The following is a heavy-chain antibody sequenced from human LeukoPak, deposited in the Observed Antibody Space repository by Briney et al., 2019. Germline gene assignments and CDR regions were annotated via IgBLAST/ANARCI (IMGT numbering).Heavy chain of an antibody. CDR3: ARDAGYCSGGSCYPGQFDY. Sequence: PGGSLRLSCAASGFTFSTYWMSWVRQAPGKGLEWVAQIKSDGSDKYYVDSVKGRFTISRDNSKNTLYLQMNSLRAEDTAVYYCARDAGYCSGGSCYPGQFDYWGQGTLVTVSS. CDR2: IKSDGSDK. J-gene: IGHJ4*02. V-gene: IGHV3-7*01. CDR1: GFTFSTYW. D-gene: IGHD2-15*01.